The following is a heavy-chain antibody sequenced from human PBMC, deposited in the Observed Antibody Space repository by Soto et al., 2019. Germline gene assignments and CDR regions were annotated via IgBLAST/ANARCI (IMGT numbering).Heavy chain of an antibody. Sequence: GASVKVSCKASGYAFTSYHLHWVRQAPGKGPEWMGIIKPGGGSTSYAQQFRGRLTMTRDTSTSTVYMEMNSLRSEDTAVYYCARELATITLDAFDIWGQGTTVTVSS. CDR3: ARELATITLDAFDI. CDR1: GYAFTSYH. J-gene: IGHJ3*02. V-gene: IGHV1-46*01. D-gene: IGHD4-4*01. CDR2: IKPGGGST.